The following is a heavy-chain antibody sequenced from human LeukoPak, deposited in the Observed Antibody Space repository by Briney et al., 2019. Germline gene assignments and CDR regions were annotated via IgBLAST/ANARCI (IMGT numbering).Heavy chain of an antibody. CDR1: GFSFSSAW. Sequence: GGFLRLSCAASGFSFSSAWMSWVRQAPGKGLEWVGRIKSKTNGGITDYAAPVKGRFTISRDDSKNMLYLQMDSLKTEDTAVYYCAREGIGGGAFDIWGQGTMVTVSA. D-gene: IGHD2/OR15-2a*01. CDR3: AREGIGGGAFDI. J-gene: IGHJ3*02. CDR2: IKSKTNGGIT. V-gene: IGHV3-15*01.